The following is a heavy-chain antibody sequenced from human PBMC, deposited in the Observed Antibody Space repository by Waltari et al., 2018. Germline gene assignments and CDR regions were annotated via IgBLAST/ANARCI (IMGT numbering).Heavy chain of an antibody. CDR3: ARADTSTSYFYYYMDV. J-gene: IGHJ6*03. D-gene: IGHD1-26*01. Sequence: QVQLQESGPGLVKPSETLSLTCTVSGGSPSTYYWSWVRQSPGKGLECIGYIHYSGSSVYNPSLRSRVAISLDTPNNQFSLRLRSVTAADAAIYYCARADTSTSYFYYYMDVWGKGTTVTVSS. CDR1: GGSPSTYY. V-gene: IGHV4-59*01. CDR2: IHYSGSS.